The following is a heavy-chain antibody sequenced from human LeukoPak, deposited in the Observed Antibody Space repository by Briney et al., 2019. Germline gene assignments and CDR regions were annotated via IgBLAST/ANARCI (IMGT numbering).Heavy chain of an antibody. CDR3: AKDSIVGATPGYYYYYGMDV. CDR2: ISHDGSNK. J-gene: IGHJ6*02. CDR1: GFTFSSYG. V-gene: IGHV3-30*18. Sequence: GGSLRLSCAASGFTFSSYGMHWVRQAPGKGLEWVAVISHDGSNKYYADSVKGRFTISRDNSKNTLYLQMNSLRAEDTAVYYCAKDSIVGATPGYYYYYGMDVWGQGTTVTVSS. D-gene: IGHD1-26*01.